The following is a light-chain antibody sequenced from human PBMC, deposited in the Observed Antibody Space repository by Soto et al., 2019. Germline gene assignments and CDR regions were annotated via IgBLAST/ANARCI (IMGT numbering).Light chain of an antibody. J-gene: IGKJ1*01. CDR2: GAS. V-gene: IGKV3-20*01. CDR3: QQYGTSPQT. Sequence: IVLTQSPGTLSLSPGERATLSCRASQGVSSNSLAWYQQKPGQAPRLVIYGASTRATGFPDRFTGSGSGTDFTLTISRLEPEDFAVYYCQQYGTSPQTFGQGTEVDIK. CDR1: QGVSSNS.